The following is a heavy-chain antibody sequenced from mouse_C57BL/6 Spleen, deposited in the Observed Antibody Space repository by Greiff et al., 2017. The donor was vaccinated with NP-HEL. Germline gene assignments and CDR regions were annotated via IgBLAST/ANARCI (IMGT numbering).Heavy chain of an antibody. CDR2: INPNNGGT. V-gene: IGHV1-18*01. CDR1: GYTFTDYN. CDR3: ARRWLLPHWYFDV. Sequence: EVQLQQSGPELVKPGASVKIPCKASGYTFTDYNMDWVKQSHGKSLEWIGDINPNNGGTISNQKFKGKATLTVDKSSSTAYMELRSPTSEETAVYYCARRWLLPHWYFDVWGTGTTVTVSS. D-gene: IGHD2-3*01. J-gene: IGHJ1*03.